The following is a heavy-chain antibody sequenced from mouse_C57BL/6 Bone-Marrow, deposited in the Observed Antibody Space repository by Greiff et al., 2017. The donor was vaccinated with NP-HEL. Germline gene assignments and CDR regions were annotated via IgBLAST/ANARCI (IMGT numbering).Heavy chain of an antibody. CDR3: ARSRDLYGSSLWYFDV. D-gene: IGHD1-1*01. J-gene: IGHJ1*03. CDR1: GYAFSSYW. CDR2: IYPGDGDT. Sequence: QVQLQQSGAELVKPGASVKISCKASGYAFSSYWMNWVKQRPGKGLEWIGQIYPGDGDTNYNGKFKGKATLTADKSSSTAYMQLSSLTSEDSAVYFCARSRDLYGSSLWYFDVWGTGTTVTVSS. V-gene: IGHV1-80*01.